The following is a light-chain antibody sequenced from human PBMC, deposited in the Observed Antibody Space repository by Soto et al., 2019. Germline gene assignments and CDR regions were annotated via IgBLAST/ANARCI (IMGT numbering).Light chain of an antibody. Sequence: DIQLTQSPSFLSASVGDRVTITCRASQAINTYLAWYQQKPGKAPKLLIYAASSLQSGVPSRFSGSGSGTDFTLTISSLQPEDFATYYCQQSYSTPWTFGQGTKVDIK. J-gene: IGKJ1*01. CDR1: QAINTY. V-gene: IGKV1-39*01. CDR2: AAS. CDR3: QQSYSTPWT.